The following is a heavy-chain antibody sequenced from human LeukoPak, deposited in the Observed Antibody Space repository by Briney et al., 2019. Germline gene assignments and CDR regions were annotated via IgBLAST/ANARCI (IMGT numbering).Heavy chain of an antibody. CDR1: GGSFSGYY. CDR2: INHSGST. Sequence: SKXXSLTCAVYGGSFSGYYWSWIRQPPGKGLEWIGEINHSGSTNYNPSLTSRVTISVDTSKNQFSLKLSSVNAADTAVYYCARGRRAARGTRIDPWGPGTLVTVSS. J-gene: IGHJ5*02. D-gene: IGHD1-26*01. CDR3: ARGRRAARGTRIDP. V-gene: IGHV4-34*01.